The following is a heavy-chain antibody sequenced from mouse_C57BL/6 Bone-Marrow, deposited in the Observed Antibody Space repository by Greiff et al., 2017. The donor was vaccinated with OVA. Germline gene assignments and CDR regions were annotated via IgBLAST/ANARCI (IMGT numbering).Heavy chain of an antibody. Sequence: QVQLQQSGAELVKPGASVKMSCKASGYTFTSYWITWVKQRPGQGLEWIGDIYPGSGSTNYNEKFKSKATLTVDTSSSTAYMQLSSLTSEDSAVYYCARNSTVVATSDYWGQGTTLTVSS. CDR3: ARNSTVVATSDY. D-gene: IGHD1-1*01. CDR1: GYTFTSYW. CDR2: IYPGSGST. V-gene: IGHV1-55*01. J-gene: IGHJ2*01.